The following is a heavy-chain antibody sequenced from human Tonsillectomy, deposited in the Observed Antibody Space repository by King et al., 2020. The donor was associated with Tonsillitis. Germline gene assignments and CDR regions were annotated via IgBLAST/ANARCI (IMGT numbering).Heavy chain of an antibody. CDR2: INPNMGGT. J-gene: IGHJ4*02. Sequence: QVQLVQSGAEGKKPGASVKVSCKASGYTLTGYYMHWVGQAPGRRLEWMGWINPNMGGTNYAKNFLGRVTMTRGTSISTAYMELSRLRSDDTAVYYCATGTGSSEFDYWGQGTLVTVSS. CDR1: GYTLTGYY. V-gene: IGHV1-2*02. D-gene: IGHD3-10*01. CDR3: ATGTGSSEFDY.